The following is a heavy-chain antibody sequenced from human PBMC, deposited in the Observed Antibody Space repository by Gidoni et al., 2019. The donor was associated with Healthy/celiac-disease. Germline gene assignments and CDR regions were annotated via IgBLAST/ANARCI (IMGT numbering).Heavy chain of an antibody. J-gene: IGHJ3*02. Sequence: EVQLVQSGAEVKKPGESLKISCKGSGYSFTSYWIGWVRQMPGKGLEWMGIIYPGDSDTRYSPSFQGQVTISADKSISTAYLQWSSLKASDTAMYYCARVITFGGVIVMLSAFDIWGQGTMVTVSS. CDR3: ARVITFGGVIVMLSAFDI. V-gene: IGHV5-51*01. D-gene: IGHD3-16*02. CDR2: IYPGDSDT. CDR1: GYSFTSYW.